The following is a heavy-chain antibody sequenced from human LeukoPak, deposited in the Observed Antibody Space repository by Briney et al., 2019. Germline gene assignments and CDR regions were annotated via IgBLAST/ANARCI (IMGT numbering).Heavy chain of an antibody. CDR3: YIPYYDTSAYKGY. J-gene: IGHJ4*02. CDR1: GFTFSSYS. D-gene: IGHD3-22*01. Sequence: GGSLRLSCAASGFTFSSYSMNWVRQAPGKGLEWVSAISGSGGSTYYADSVKGRFTISRDNSKNTLYLQMNSLRAEDTAVYYCYIPYYDTSAYKGYWGQGTLVTVSS. V-gene: IGHV3-23*01. CDR2: ISGSGGST.